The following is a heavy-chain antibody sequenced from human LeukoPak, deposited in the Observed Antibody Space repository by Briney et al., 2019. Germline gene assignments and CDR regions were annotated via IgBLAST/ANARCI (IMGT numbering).Heavy chain of an antibody. V-gene: IGHV3-23*01. CDR2: ISGSGGST. D-gene: IGHD1-26*01. J-gene: IGHJ3*02. CDR3: AKSRARYYHDAFDI. Sequence: GGSLRLSCAASGFTFNIFTMNWVRQAPGKGLEWVSAISGSGGSTYYADSVKGRFTISRDNSKNTLYLQMNSLRAEDTAVYYCAKSRARYYHDAFDIWGQGTMVTVSS. CDR1: GFTFNIFT.